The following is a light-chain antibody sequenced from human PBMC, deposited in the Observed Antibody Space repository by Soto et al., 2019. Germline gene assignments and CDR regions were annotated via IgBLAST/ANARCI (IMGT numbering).Light chain of an antibody. CDR1: RSLVHKDGNTY. CDR3: MQATQSPWT. J-gene: IGKJ1*01. CDR2: KVS. V-gene: IGKV2-24*01. Sequence: EIVMTQTPLSSPVTLGQAASISCRSSRSLVHKDGNTYLRWFHQRPGQPPRLLIYKVSDRFFGVADRFSGSGAGTDFTLTISRVEAEDVGLYYCMQATQSPWTFGQGTKVEIK.